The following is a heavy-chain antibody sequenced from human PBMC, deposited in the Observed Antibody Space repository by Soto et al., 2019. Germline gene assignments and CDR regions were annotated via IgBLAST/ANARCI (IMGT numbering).Heavy chain of an antibody. Sequence: QVQLVESGGGVVQPGRSLRLSCAASGFTFSSYGMHWVRQAPGKGLEWVAVISYDGSNKYYADSVKGRFTISRDNSKNTLYLQMNSLRAEDTAVYYCAKSSPVGDILNGYYIYWGQGTLVTVSS. D-gene: IGHD3-9*01. V-gene: IGHV3-30*18. CDR2: ISYDGSNK. CDR1: GFTFSSYG. J-gene: IGHJ4*02. CDR3: AKSSPVGDILNGYYIY.